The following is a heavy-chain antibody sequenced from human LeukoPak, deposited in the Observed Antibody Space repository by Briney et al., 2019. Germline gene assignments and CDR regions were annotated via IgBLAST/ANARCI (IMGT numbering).Heavy chain of an antibody. J-gene: IGHJ3*02. Sequence: GGSLRLSCAASGFTFSSYAMSWVRQAPGKGLEWVSSISSSSSYIYYADSVKGRFTISRDNAKNSLYLQMNSLRAEDTAVYYCARDLVIAARPRVDAFDIWGQGTMVTVSS. CDR3: ARDLVIAARPRVDAFDI. CDR1: GFTFSSYA. CDR2: ISSSSSYI. D-gene: IGHD6-6*01. V-gene: IGHV3-21*01.